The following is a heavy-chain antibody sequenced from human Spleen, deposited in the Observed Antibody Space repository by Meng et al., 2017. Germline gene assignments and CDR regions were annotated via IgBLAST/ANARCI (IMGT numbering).Heavy chain of an antibody. Sequence: GESLKISCAASKFIFSNYWMHWVRQTPGKGLVWVSRINSDGSATSYADSVKGRITISRDNAKNTLYQQMNSLRSEDTAVYYCSRGAFDYWGQGTLVTVSS. J-gene: IGHJ4*02. V-gene: IGHV3-74*01. CDR3: SRGAFDY. CDR2: INSDGSAT. CDR1: KFIFSNYW.